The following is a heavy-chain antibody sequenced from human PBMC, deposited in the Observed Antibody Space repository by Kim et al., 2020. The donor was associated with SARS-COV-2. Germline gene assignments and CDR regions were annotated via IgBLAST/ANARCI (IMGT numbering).Heavy chain of an antibody. D-gene: IGHD1-26*01. V-gene: IGHV3-30*04. CDR2: ISNDGSKK. Sequence: GGSLRLSCAASGFSLNKYPMYWVRQPPGKGPQWVAMISNDGSKKYYGDAVKGRFTISRDNSKNTLYLHLNSLRPEDTAVYFCARDRVVYRGSSANYYYYGMDVWGTGTTVTVSS. CDR1: GFSLNKYP. CDR3: ARDRVVYRGSSANYYYYGMDV. J-gene: IGHJ6*04.